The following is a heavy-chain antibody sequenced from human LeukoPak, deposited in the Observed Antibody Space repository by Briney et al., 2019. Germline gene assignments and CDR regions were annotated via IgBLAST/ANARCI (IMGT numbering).Heavy chain of an antibody. CDR2: ISSSGSTI. J-gene: IGHJ4*02. D-gene: IGHD3-22*01. CDR3: ARETPIEYYYGSRGYSPFDH. Sequence: PGGSLRFSCAASGFTFSDYYMSWIRQAPGKGLEWVSYISSSGSTIYYADSVKGRFTISRDNAKDSLYLQMNSLRAEDTAVYYCARETPIEYYYGSRGYSPFDHWGQGTLVTVSS. V-gene: IGHV3-11*04. CDR1: GFTFSDYY.